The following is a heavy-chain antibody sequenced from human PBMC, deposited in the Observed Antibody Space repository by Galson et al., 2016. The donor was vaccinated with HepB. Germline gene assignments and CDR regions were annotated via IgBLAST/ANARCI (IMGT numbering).Heavy chain of an antibody. V-gene: IGHV3-74*01. Sequence: SLRLSCAASGFTFSSYWMHWVRQAPGKGLVWVSRINSDGSSTNYADSVKGRFTISRDNAKNTLYLQMNSLRAEDTAVYYCARGYRSSSWDWFDPWGQGTLVTVSS. CDR1: GFTFSSYW. J-gene: IGHJ5*02. CDR2: INSDGSST. CDR3: ARGYRSSSWDWFDP. D-gene: IGHD6-6*01.